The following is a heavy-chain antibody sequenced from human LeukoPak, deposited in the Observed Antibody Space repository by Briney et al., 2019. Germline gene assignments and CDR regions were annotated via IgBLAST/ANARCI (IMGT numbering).Heavy chain of an antibody. CDR1: GGTFSSYA. Sequence: SVKVSCKASGGTFSSYAISWVRQAPGQGLEWMGRIIPILGIANYAQKFQGRVTITADKSTSTAYMELSSLRSEDTAVYYCAREVSYSSGWGDFDYWGQGTLVTVSS. CDR3: AREVSYSSGWGDFDY. V-gene: IGHV1-69*04. CDR2: IIPILGIA. D-gene: IGHD6-19*01. J-gene: IGHJ4*02.